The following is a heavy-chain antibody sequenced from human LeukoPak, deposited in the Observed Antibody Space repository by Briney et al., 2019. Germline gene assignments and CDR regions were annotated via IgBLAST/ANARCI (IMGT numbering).Heavy chain of an antibody. V-gene: IGHV4-39*01. CDR1: GGSISSSSYY. J-gene: IGHJ4*02. CDR3: ARPNNYDFWSGYYGPVGYFDY. D-gene: IGHD3-3*01. Sequence: SETLSLTCTVSGGSISSSSYYWGWIRQPPGKGLEWIGSIYYSGSTYYSPSLKSRVTISVDTSKNQFSLKLSSVTAADTAVYYCARPNNYDFWSGYYGPVGYFDYWGQGTLVTVSS. CDR2: IYYSGST.